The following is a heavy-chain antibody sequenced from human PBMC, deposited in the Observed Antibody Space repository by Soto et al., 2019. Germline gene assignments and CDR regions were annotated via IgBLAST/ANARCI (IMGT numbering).Heavy chain of an antibody. D-gene: IGHD3-22*01. CDR1: GGSISSYY. CDR3: ARLIHYYDSSGYYYWAPSYFDY. CDR2: IYYSGST. Sequence: PSETLSLTCTVSGGSISSYYWSWIRQPPGKGLEWIGYIYYSGSTNYNPSLKSRVTISVGTSKNQFFLKLSSVTAADTAVYYCARLIHYYDSSGYYYWAPSYFDYWGQGTLVTVSS. V-gene: IGHV4-59*01. J-gene: IGHJ4*02.